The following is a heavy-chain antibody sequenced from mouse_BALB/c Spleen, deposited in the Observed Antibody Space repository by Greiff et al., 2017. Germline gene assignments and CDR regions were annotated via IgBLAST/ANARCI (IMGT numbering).Heavy chain of an antibody. CDR2: IDPSDSYT. CDR3: ARGSFYYGSSFAWFAY. Sequence: QVQLQQPGAELVKPGASVKLSCKASGYTFTSYWMHWVKQRPGQGLEWIGEIDPSDSYTNYNQKFKGKATLTVDKSSSTAYMQLSSLTSEDSAVYYCARGSFYYGSSFAWFAYWGQGTLVTVSA. D-gene: IGHD1-1*01. CDR1: GYTFTSYW. J-gene: IGHJ3*01. V-gene: IGHV1-69*02.